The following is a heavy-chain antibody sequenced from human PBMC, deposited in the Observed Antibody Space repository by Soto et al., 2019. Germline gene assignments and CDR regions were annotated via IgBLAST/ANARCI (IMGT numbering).Heavy chain of an antibody. CDR3: ARREVTYYYGSGSYYFDY. CDR2: IYPGDSDT. CDR1: GYSFTSYW. V-gene: IGHV5-51*01. D-gene: IGHD3-10*01. J-gene: IGHJ4*02. Sequence: GESLKSSCKGSGYSFTSYWMGWVRQMPGKGLEWMGIIYPGDSDTRYSPSFQGQVTISADKSISTAYLQWSSLKASDTAMYYCARREVTYYYGSGSYYFDYWGQGTLVTVSS.